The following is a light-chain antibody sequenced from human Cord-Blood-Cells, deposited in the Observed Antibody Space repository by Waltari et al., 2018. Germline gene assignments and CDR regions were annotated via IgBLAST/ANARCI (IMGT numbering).Light chain of an antibody. CDR3: QQYNNWPRT. V-gene: IGKV3-15*01. Sequence: EIVMTQSPATLSVSPRERATLSCRASQSVSSNVAWYQQKPGQAPRLLIYGASTRATGIPARFSGSGSGTEFTLTISSLQSEDFAVYYCQQYNNWPRTFGQGTKLEIK. CDR1: QSVSSN. J-gene: IGKJ2*02. CDR2: GAS.